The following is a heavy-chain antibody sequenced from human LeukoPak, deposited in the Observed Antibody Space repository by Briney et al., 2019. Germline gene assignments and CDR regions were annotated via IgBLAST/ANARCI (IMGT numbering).Heavy chain of an antibody. CDR3: PRQITYCTSGICSDAFDI. D-gene: IGHD2-15*01. Sequence: PAEXLSLTCAVAGYSISSGYYWGWMRQPPGKGLEGMGSIYHSGITYYNPPLKSRVTISVDTSKRQFSLPLSSVPSADTAVFYCPRQITYCTSGICSDAFDIWGQGTMVTVSS. J-gene: IGHJ3*02. CDR1: GYSISSGYY. V-gene: IGHV4-38-2*01. CDR2: IYHSGIT.